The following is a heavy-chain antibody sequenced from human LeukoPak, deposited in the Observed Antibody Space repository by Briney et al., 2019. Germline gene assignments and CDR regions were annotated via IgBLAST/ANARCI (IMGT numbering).Heavy chain of an antibody. Sequence: SETLSLTCAVYGGSFSGYYWSWIRQPPGKGLEWIGYIYYSGSTNYNPSLKSRVTISADTSKSQLTLRLTSVTAADTAVYYCARQGMPHTDVFDIWGQGTMVTVSS. CDR2: IYYSGST. D-gene: IGHD2-2*01. J-gene: IGHJ3*02. CDR1: GGSFSGYY. CDR3: ARQGMPHTDVFDI. V-gene: IGHV4-59*08.